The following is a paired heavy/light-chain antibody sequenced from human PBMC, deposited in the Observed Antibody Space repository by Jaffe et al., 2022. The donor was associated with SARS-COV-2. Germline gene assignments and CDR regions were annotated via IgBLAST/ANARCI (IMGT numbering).Heavy chain of an antibody. V-gene: IGHV3-23*01. D-gene: IGHD3-3*01. Sequence: EVQLLESGGGLVQPGGSLRLSCAASGFTFSSYAMSWVRQAPGKGLEWVSAISGSGGSTYYADSVKGRFTISRDNSKNTLYLQMNSLRAEDTAVYYCAKDPNFWSGYYTGQAVAGYNWFDPWGQGTLVTVSS. CDR1: GFTFSSYA. CDR3: AKDPNFWSGYYTGQAVAGYNWFDP. J-gene: IGHJ5*02. CDR2: ISGSGGST.
Light chain of an antibody. CDR1: QGISSY. CDR2: AAS. Sequence: VIWMTQSPSLLSASTGDRVTISCRMSQGISSYLAWYQQKPGKAPELLIYAASTLQSGVPSRFSGSGSGTDFTLTISCLQSEDFATYYCQQYYSFPRTFGQGTKVEIK. CDR3: QQYYSFPRT. J-gene: IGKJ1*01. V-gene: IGKV1D-8*01.